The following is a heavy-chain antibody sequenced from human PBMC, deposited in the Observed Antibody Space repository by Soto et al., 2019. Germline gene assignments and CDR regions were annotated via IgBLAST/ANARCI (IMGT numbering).Heavy chain of an antibody. CDR3: ARDGLPYYYDSRYGMDV. V-gene: IGHV4-4*07. D-gene: IGHD3-22*01. CDR1: GGSISSYY. CDR2: IYTSGST. J-gene: IGHJ6*02. Sequence: SETLSLTCSVSGGSISSYYWSWIRQPAGKGLEWIGRIYTSGSTNYNPSLKSRVTMSVDTSKNQFSLKLSSVTAADTAVYYCARDGLPYYYDSRYGMDVWGQGTTVTVSS.